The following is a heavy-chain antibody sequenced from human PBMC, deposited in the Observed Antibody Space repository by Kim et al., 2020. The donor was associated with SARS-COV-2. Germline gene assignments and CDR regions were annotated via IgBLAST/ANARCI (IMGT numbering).Heavy chain of an antibody. CDR3: ARSYRGMDV. Sequence: GGSLRLSCAASGFTFSSYAMHWVRQAPGKGLEYVSAISSNGGSTYYADSVKGRFTISRDNSKNTLYLQMGSLRAEDMAVYYCARSYRGMDVWGQGTTVTVSS. CDR2: ISSNGGST. V-gene: IGHV3-64*02. J-gene: IGHJ6*02. D-gene: IGHD2-21*01. CDR1: GFTFSSYA.